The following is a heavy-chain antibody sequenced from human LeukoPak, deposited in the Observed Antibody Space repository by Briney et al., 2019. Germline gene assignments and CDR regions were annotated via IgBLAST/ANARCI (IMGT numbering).Heavy chain of an antibody. D-gene: IGHD6-13*01. CDR2: IYSGGST. CDR3: ARVDSSSIGYYYYYYMDV. CDR1: GFTVSSNY. V-gene: IGHV3-53*01. J-gene: IGHJ6*03. Sequence: GGSLRLSCAASGFTVSSNYMSWVCQAPGKGLEWVSVIYSGGSTYYADSVKGRFTISRDNSKNTLYLQMNSLRAEDTAVYYCARVDSSSIGYYYYYYMDVWGKGTTVTISS.